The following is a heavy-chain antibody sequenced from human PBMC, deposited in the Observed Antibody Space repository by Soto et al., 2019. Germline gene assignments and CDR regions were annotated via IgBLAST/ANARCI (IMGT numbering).Heavy chain of an antibody. J-gene: IGHJ6*02. D-gene: IGHD5-18*01. Sequence: QVQLVQSGAEVKKPGASVKVSCKASGYTFTGYYIHWVRQAPGQGLEWMGWINPNSGGTNYAQKFKGWVTMTTDTSISIAYMDLSRLRSDDTAVYYCARGYRADYFYGMDVWGQWTTVTVSS. CDR2: INPNSGGT. CDR3: ARGYRADYFYGMDV. CDR1: GYTFTGYY. V-gene: IGHV1-2*04.